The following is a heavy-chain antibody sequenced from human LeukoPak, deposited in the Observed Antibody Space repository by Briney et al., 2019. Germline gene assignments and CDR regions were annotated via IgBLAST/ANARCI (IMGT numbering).Heavy chain of an antibody. Sequence: ASVKVSCKASGYTFTGYYMHWVRQAPGQGLEWMGWINPNSGGTNYAQKFQGRVTMTRDTSISTAYMELSRLRSDDTAVYYCARDEGYCSGGICYDYYYGMDVWGQGTAVTVSS. D-gene: IGHD2-15*01. CDR3: ARDEGYCSGGICYDYYYGMDV. CDR1: GYTFTGYY. J-gene: IGHJ6*02. CDR2: INPNSGGT. V-gene: IGHV1-2*02.